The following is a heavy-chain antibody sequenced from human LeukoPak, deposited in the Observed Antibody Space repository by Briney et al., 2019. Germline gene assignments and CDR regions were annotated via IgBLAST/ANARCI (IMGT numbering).Heavy chain of an antibody. CDR3: ARGSSPPGRYFDL. Sequence: PSETLSLTCAVYGGSFSGYYWSWIRQPPGKGLEWNGEINHSGSTNYNPSLKSRVTISVDTSKNQFSLKLSSVTAADTAVYYCARGSSPPGRYFDLWGRGTLVTVSS. CDR1: GGSFSGYY. V-gene: IGHV4-34*01. D-gene: IGHD6-6*01. CDR2: INHSGST. J-gene: IGHJ2*01.